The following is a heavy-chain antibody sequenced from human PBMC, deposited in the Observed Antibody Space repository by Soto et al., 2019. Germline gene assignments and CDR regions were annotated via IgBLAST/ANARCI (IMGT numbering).Heavy chain of an antibody. J-gene: IGHJ4*02. Sequence: QVHLVESGGGLVKPGGSLRLSCAASGFTFSDHYMTWIRQAPGKGLDWVAKISGSGTTIFYADSVEGRFTVSRDNAKNSVYLQMDSLRAEDTAVYYCASDPFYDASGYWGQGTLVTVSS. CDR1: GFTFSDHY. CDR3: ASDPFYDASGY. D-gene: IGHD3-3*01. CDR2: ISGSGTTI. V-gene: IGHV3-11*01.